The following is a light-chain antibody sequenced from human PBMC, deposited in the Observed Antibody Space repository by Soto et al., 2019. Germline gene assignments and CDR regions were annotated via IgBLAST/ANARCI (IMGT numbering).Light chain of an antibody. CDR3: AAWDDSLNAL. V-gene: IGLV1-44*01. Sequence: HSLLTQPPCASGTRGQRITSSCSGSSSNIGDNPVNWYQQLPGAAPKLLIYINDHRPSGVPDRFSGSKSGTSASLAISGLQPEDEADYYCAAWDDSLNALFGTGTKVTVL. CDR2: IND. J-gene: IGLJ1*01. CDR1: SSNIGDNP.